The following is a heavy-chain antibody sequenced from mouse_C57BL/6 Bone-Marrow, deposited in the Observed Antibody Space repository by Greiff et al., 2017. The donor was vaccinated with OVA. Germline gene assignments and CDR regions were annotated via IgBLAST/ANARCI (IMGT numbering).Heavy chain of an antibody. V-gene: IGHV14-3*01. CDR3: AIPHYFDD. CDR2: IDPANGNT. J-gene: IGHJ2*01. Sequence: VQLQQSVAELVRPGASVKLSCTASGFNFKNTYMHWVKQRPEQGLEWIGRIDPANGNTKYAPKFQGKATITADTSSNPAYLQLSSLTSEDTAIYYCAIPHYFDDWGQGTTLTVSS. CDR1: GFNFKNTY.